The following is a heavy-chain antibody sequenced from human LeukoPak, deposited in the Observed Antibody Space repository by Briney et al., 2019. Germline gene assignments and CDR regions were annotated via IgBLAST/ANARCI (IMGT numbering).Heavy chain of an antibody. V-gene: IGHV1-69*13. J-gene: IGHJ5*02. CDR2: IIPIFGTA. D-gene: IGHD3-3*01. CDR3: ARLTSEDYDFWSGFHNWFDP. Sequence: SVKVSCKFSGGTFINHIISWVRQAPGQGLEWMGGIIPIFGTANYAQKFQGRVTITADESTSTAYMELRSLGSDDTAVYYCARLTSEDYDFWSGFHNWFDPWGQGTLVTVSS. CDR1: GGTFINHI.